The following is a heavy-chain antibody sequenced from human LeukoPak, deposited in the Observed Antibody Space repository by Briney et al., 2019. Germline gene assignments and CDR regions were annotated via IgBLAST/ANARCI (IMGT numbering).Heavy chain of an antibody. Sequence: PGGSLRLSCAASGFTVSSTYMAWVRQAPGKGLEWVSGINWNGGSTGYADSVKGRFTISRDNAKNSLYLQMNSLRAEDTALYYCARVMYYYDSSGYYPGEMGYWGQGTLVTVSS. CDR3: ARVMYYYDSSGYYPGEMGY. CDR1: GFTVSSTY. J-gene: IGHJ4*02. CDR2: INWNGGST. D-gene: IGHD3-22*01. V-gene: IGHV3-20*04.